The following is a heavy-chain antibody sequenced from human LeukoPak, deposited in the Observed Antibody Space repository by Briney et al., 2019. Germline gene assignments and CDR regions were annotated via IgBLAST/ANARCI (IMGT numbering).Heavy chain of an antibody. D-gene: IGHD3-22*01. CDR1: GYSISSGYY. J-gene: IGHJ4*02. CDR2: IYNSGST. Sequence: SETLSLTCTVSGYSISSGYYWGWIRQSPGKGREWIGSIYNSGSTYYNPSLKSRITISVDTSKNQFSLRLRSVTAADTAVYYCARDRISGYYDSSGYYRWGQGTLVTVSS. V-gene: IGHV4-38-2*02. CDR3: ARDRISGYYDSSGYYR.